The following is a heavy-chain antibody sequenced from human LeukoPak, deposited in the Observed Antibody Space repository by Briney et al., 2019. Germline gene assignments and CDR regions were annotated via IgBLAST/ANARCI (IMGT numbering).Heavy chain of an antibody. V-gene: IGHV5-51*01. Sequence: GESLKISCKGSGYSFTTYWIAWVRQMPGKGLEWMGIIYPGDSDTRYSPSFQGQVTISADKSISTAYLQWSSLKASDTAVYYCASSIIRGGYYYYMDVWGKGTTVTVSS. CDR3: ASSIIRGGYYYYMDV. J-gene: IGHJ6*03. CDR1: GYSFTTYW. CDR2: IYPGDSDT. D-gene: IGHD3-10*01.